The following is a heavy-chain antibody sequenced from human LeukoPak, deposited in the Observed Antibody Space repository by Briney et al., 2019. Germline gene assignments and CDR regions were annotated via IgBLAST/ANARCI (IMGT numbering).Heavy chain of an antibody. D-gene: IGHD1-7*01. Sequence: SETLSLTCTVSGGSISSSSYYWGWIRQPPGKGLEWIGSIYYSGSTYYNPSLKSRVTISVDTSKNQFSLKLSSVTAADTAVYYCARLTGTTPRYYYYMDVWGKGTTVTVSS. CDR1: GGSISSSSYY. CDR2: IYYSGST. V-gene: IGHV4-39*07. J-gene: IGHJ6*03. CDR3: ARLTGTTPRYYYYMDV.